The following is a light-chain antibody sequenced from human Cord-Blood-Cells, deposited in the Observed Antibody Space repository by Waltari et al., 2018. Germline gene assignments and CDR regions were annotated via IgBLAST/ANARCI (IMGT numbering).Light chain of an antibody. J-gene: IGKJ1*01. V-gene: IGKV3-20*01. CDR2: GAS. CDR1: QSVSSSY. Sequence: EIVLTQSPGTLSLSPGERATLSCRASQSVSSSYLAWYQQKPVQAPRLLIYGASSSATGIPDRFSGSGSGTDFTLTISRLEPEDFAVYYCQQYGSSPRTFGQGTKVEIK. CDR3: QQYGSSPRT.